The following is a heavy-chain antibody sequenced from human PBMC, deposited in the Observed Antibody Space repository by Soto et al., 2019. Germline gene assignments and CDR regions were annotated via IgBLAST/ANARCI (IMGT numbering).Heavy chain of an antibody. V-gene: IGHV6-1*01. CDR3: ARAPRGGGADPRQNWFDP. J-gene: IGHJ5*02. CDR1: GDSVSSNSAA. CDR2: TYYRSKWYN. D-gene: IGHD3-16*01. Sequence: QSQTLSLTCAISGDSVSSNSAAWNWIRQSPSRGLEWLGRTYYRSKWYNDYAVSVKSRITINPDTSKNQFSLQLNSVTPEDTAVYYCARAPRGGGADPRQNWFDPWGQGTLVTVSS.